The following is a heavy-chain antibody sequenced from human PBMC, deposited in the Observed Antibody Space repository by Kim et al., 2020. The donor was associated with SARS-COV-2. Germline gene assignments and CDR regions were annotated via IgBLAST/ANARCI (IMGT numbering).Heavy chain of an antibody. Sequence: TNYAPQFQGRVTMTRDTSSSTAYMGLSRLRSADTAVFYCAKNNGYSGSAYWGQGTLVTVSS. CDR3: AKNNGYSGSAY. V-gene: IGHV1-2*02. D-gene: IGHD5-12*01. CDR2: T. J-gene: IGHJ4*02.